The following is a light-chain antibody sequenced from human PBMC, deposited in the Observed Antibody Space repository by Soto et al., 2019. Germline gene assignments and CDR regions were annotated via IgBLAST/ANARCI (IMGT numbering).Light chain of an antibody. CDR1: SSDVGDYNY. CDR2: EVN. Sequence: QSVLTQPPSASGSPGQSVTISCTGSSSDVGDYNYVSWYQQRPGKAPKFIIYEVNYRPSGVPDRFSGSKSGNTASLTVSGLQAEDEADYYCSSYAGSNNWVFGGGTKLTVL. V-gene: IGLV2-8*01. CDR3: SSYAGSNNWV. J-gene: IGLJ3*02.